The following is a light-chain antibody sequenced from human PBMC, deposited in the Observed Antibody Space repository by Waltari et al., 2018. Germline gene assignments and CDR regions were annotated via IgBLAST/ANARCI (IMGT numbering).Light chain of an antibody. CDR1: SSDIGSNY. CDR3: AAWDDNLRLWV. J-gene: IGLJ3*02. Sequence: QSVLTQPPSASGAPGQRVTISCSGSSSDIGSNYVYWFQQIPGTAPKLLIYRNNRRPSGVPDRFSGSKSGTSASLAMSGLRSEDETDYYCAAWDDNLRLWVFGGGTMLTVL. CDR2: RNN. V-gene: IGLV1-47*01.